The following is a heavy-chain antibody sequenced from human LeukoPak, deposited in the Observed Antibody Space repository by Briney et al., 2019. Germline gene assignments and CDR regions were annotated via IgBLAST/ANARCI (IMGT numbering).Heavy chain of an antibody. CDR2: IYGGGNT. D-gene: IGHD3-16*01. CDR3: ARGKEGVDY. V-gene: IGHV3-53*01. CDR1: GFTVSSNY. Sequence: GGSLRLSCAASGFTVSSNYMNWVRQAPGKGLEWVSVIYGGGNTYYADSVKGRFTISRDNSKNTLYLQMNSLRAEDTAVYYCARGKEGVDYWGQGTLVTASS. J-gene: IGHJ4*02.